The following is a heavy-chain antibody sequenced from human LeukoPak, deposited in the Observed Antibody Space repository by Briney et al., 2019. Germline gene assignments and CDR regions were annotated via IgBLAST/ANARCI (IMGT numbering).Heavy chain of an antibody. CDR3: ARDNGFSLFAT. CDR2: INSDGYST. CDR1: GFTITPYW. Sequence: GGSLRLSRAASGFTITPYWMHWVRQVPGKGLVWVSRINSDGYSTNYADSVKGRFTISRDNAKNTLYLQINNLRADDTAVYYCARDNGFSLFATWGQGTTVTVSS. D-gene: IGHD5-18*01. V-gene: IGHV3-74*01. J-gene: IGHJ6*02.